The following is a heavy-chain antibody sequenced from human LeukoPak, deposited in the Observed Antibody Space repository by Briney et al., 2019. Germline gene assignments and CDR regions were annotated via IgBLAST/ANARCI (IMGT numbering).Heavy chain of an antibody. CDR2: IYYSGST. CDR1: GYSISSGYY. J-gene: IGHJ4*02. V-gene: IGHV4-38-2*02. Sequence: SETLSLTCTVSGYSISSGYYWGWIRQPPGKGLEWIGSIYYSGSTYYNPSLKSRVTISVDTSKNQFSLKLSSVTAADTAVYYCARNTMVRGVDWGQGTLVTVSS. CDR3: ARNTMVRGVD. D-gene: IGHD3-10*01.